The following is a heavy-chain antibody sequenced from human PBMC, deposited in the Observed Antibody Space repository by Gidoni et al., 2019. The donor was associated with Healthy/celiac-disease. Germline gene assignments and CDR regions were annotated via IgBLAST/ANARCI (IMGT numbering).Heavy chain of an antibody. J-gene: IGHJ4*02. CDR2: ISYDGSNK. CDR1: GFTFSSYG. D-gene: IGHD5-18*01. Sequence: QVQLVSSGGGVVQPGRSLRLSCAASGFTFSSYGMHWVRQAPGKGLEWVAVISYDGSNKYYADSVKGRFTISRDNSKNTLYLQMNSLRAEDTAVYYCAKARIQLWSSGYWGQGTLVTVSS. CDR3: AKARIQLWSSGY. V-gene: IGHV3-30*18.